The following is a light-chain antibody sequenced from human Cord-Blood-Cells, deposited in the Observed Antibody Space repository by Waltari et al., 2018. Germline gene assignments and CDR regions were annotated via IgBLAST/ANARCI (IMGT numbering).Light chain of an antibody. CDR3: QSYDSSLNWV. CDR2: GNS. CDR1: SSNIGAGYD. Sequence: QSVLTQPPSVSGAPGQRVTISCTGSSSNIGAGYDVHWYQQLPGTAPNLLIYGNSNRPSVVPDRFSGSKSGTSASLAITGLQAEDEADYYCQSYDSSLNWVFGGGTKLTVL. V-gene: IGLV1-40*01. J-gene: IGLJ3*02.